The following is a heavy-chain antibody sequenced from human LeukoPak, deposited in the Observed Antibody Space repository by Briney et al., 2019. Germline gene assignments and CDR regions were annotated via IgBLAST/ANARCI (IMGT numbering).Heavy chain of an antibody. CDR2: ISWNSGSI. J-gene: IGHJ4*02. Sequence: GGSLRLSCAASGFTFDDYAMHWVRQAPGKGLEWVSGISWNSGSIGYADSVKGRFTISRDNAKSSLYLQMNSLRAEDMALYYCAKDRSNCGGDCYTFDYWGQGTLVTVSS. V-gene: IGHV3-9*03. D-gene: IGHD2-21*01. CDR3: AKDRSNCGGDCYTFDY. CDR1: GFTFDDYA.